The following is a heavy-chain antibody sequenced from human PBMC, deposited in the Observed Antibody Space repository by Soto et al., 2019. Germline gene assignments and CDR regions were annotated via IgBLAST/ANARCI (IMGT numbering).Heavy chain of an antibody. D-gene: IGHD4-17*01. V-gene: IGHV3-33*01. CDR2: IWYDGSNK. CDR3: AREAYTVTKYYFDY. J-gene: IGHJ4*02. Sequence: QVQLVESGGGVVQPGRSLRLSCAASGFTFSSYGMHWVRQAPGKGLEWVAVIWYDGSNKYYADSVKGRFTISRDNSKNTLYLQMNSLRAEDTAVYYCAREAYTVTKYYFDYWGQGTLVTVSS. CDR1: GFTFSSYG.